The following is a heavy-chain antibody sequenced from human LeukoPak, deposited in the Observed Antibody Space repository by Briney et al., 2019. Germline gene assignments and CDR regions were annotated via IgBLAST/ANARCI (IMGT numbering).Heavy chain of an antibody. CDR3: ARDLAYGVDY. CDR2: INGDGSTA. V-gene: IGHV3-74*01. Sequence: GGAVRLSCAASGFTFSSYWMHWVRQAPGKGLVWVSRINGDGSTATYADSVKGRFTISRDNAKNTVYLQMNSLRAEDTAVYYCARDLAYGVDYWGQGTLVAVS. D-gene: IGHD4-17*01. J-gene: IGHJ4*02. CDR1: GFTFSSYW.